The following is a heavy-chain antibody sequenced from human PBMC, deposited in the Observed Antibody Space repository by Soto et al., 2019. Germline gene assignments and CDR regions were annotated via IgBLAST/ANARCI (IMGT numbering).Heavy chain of an antibody. D-gene: IGHD3-3*02. CDR1: GCTFGHYG. CDR2: IGGGGATT. Sequence: RVSKGVSGCTFGHYGSNWVRQTTGKGLEWVSAIGGGGATTYYADSVRGRFTISRDNSKNTLYLQMNSLRAEDTAVYYCGKVPHNSPIYRFDYWGQATLVTVSS. V-gene: IGHV3-23*01. J-gene: IGHJ4*02. CDR3: GKVPHNSPIYRFDY.